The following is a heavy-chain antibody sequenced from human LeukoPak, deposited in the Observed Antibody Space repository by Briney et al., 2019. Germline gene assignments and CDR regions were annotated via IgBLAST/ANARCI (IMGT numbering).Heavy chain of an antibody. CDR2: IYYSGST. D-gene: IGHD1-26*01. J-gene: IGHJ4*02. Sequence: SETLSLTCTVSGGSISSSSYYWGWIRQPPGKGLEWIGSIYYSGSTYYNPSLKSRVTISVDTSKNQFSLKLSSVTAADTAVYYCARHAHFPGIVGAPLGYWGQGTLVTVSS. CDR3: ARHAHFPGIVGAPLGY. V-gene: IGHV4-39*01. CDR1: GGSISSSSYY.